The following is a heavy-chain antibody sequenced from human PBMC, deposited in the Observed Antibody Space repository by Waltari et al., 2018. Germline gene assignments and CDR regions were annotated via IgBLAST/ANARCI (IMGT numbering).Heavy chain of an antibody. V-gene: IGHV4-38-2*01. D-gene: IGHD1-26*01. J-gene: IGHJ3*02. CDR2: IYHSGST. CDR1: GYSISSGSY. Sequence: QVQLQESGPGLVKPSETLSLTCAVSGYSISSGSYWGWIRQPPGKGLEWIGSIYHSGSTYYNPSLKSRVTISVDTSKNQFSLKLSSVTAADTAVYYCASGPYVGAFDIWGQGTMVTVSS. CDR3: ASGPYVGAFDI.